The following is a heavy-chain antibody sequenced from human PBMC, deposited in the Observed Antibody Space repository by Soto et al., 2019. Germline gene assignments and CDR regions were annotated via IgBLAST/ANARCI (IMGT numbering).Heavy chain of an antibody. V-gene: IGHV3-9*01. CDR1: GFTFDDYA. D-gene: IGHD6-13*01. CDR2: ISWNSGSI. CDR3: AKDISTYSSSWPITDYYYGMDV. J-gene: IGHJ6*02. Sequence: PGGSLRLSCAASGFTFDDYAMHWVRQAPGKGLEWVSGISWNSGSIGYADSVKGRFTISRDNAKNSLYLQMNSLRAEDTALYYCAKDISTYSSSWPITDYYYGMDVWGQGTTVTVSS.